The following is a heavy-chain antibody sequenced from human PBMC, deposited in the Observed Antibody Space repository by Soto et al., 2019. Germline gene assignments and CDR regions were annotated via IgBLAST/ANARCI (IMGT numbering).Heavy chain of an antibody. Sequence: AGSLSLSCAASGLTFSSYAMSWFRQAPGKELEWVSSISISGVSTYYAATVKRRFTISGDNSKSTLLLHMNSLRAEATAVYYCAKAAGSDYYPVAYWGQGTLVTVSS. V-gene: IGHV3-23*01. CDR1: GLTFSSYA. CDR2: ISISGVST. CDR3: AKAAGSDYYPVAY. J-gene: IGHJ4*02. D-gene: IGHD3-22*01.